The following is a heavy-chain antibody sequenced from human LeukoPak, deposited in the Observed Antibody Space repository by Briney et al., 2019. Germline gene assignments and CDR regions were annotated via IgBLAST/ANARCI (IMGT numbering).Heavy chain of an antibody. CDR2: ISQDGST. D-gene: IGHD5-24*01. CDR3: ARGDNYVFDV. V-gene: IGHV4-4*02. J-gene: IGHJ2*01. Sequence: SETLSLTCVVSGGSISSSNWWSWVRQPPEKGLEWIGEISQDGSTNYNPSLKSRVTISVDKSNNHFSLKLTSVTAADTAMYYCARGDNYVFDVWGRGTLVSVSS. CDR1: GGSISSSNW.